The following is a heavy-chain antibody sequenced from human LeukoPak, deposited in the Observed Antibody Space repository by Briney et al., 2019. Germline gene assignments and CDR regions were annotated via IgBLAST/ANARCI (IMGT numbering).Heavy chain of an antibody. Sequence: SVKVSCKASGGTFSSYAISWMRQAPGQGLEWMGGIIPIFGTANYAQKFQGRVTITADESTSTAYMELSSLRSEDTAVYYCARSLPFANAFDYWGQGTLVTVSS. J-gene: IGHJ4*02. CDR3: ARSLPFANAFDY. D-gene: IGHD4/OR15-4a*01. CDR2: IIPIFGTA. CDR1: GGTFSSYA. V-gene: IGHV1-69*13.